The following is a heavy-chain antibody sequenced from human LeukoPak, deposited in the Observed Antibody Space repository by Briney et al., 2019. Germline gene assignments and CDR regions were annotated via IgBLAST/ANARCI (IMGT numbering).Heavy chain of an antibody. V-gene: IGHV4-39*01. CDR2: IYYSGNT. Sequence: SGTLSLTCAVSGGSISSTTYYWGWIRQPPGKRLGWIGSIYYSGNTYYIPSLKSRVTISIDTSKNQFSLNLNSVTAADTALYSCARHYLGGNYPDYSNHWGQGTLVTVSS. CDR1: GGSISSTTYY. CDR3: ARHYLGGNYPDYSNH. J-gene: IGHJ4*02. D-gene: IGHD1-26*01.